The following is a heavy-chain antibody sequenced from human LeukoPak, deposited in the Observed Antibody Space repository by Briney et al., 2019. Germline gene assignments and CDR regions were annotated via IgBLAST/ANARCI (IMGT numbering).Heavy chain of an antibody. V-gene: IGHV4-30-4*01. CDR1: GGSNSSGDYY. Sequence: SETLSLTCTVSGGSNSSGDYYWSWIRLPPGKGLEWIGYIYYSGSTYYNPSLKSRVTISVDTSKNQFSLKLSSVTAADTAVYYCARDLLNEGNHLDYWGQGTLVTVSS. CDR2: IYYSGST. D-gene: IGHD4-23*01. J-gene: IGHJ4*02. CDR3: ARDLLNEGNHLDY.